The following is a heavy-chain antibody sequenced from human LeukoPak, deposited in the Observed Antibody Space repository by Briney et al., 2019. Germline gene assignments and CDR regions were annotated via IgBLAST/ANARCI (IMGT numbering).Heavy chain of an antibody. CDR1: GGSISSGNYY. J-gene: IGHJ5*02. CDR2: IYTSGTT. D-gene: IGHD6-13*01. CDR3: ARDVEGSNWYGVWFDP. V-gene: IGHV4-61*02. Sequence: ASETLSLTCTVSGGSISSGNYYWSWIRQPAGKGLEWIGRIYTSGTTNYNPSLKSRVTISGDTSKNQVSLKLSSVTAADTGVYYCARDVEGSNWYGVWFDPWGQGTLVTVSS.